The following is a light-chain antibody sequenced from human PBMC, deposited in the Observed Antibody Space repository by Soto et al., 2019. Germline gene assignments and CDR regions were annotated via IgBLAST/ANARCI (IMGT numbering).Light chain of an antibody. J-gene: IGKJ3*01. CDR1: QSISSY. V-gene: IGKV1-39*01. CDR2: AAS. CDR3: QQSYSTPLG. Sequence: DIQMTQSPSSLSASVVDRVTITCRASQSISSYLNWYQQKPGKAPKLLIYAASSLQSGVPSRFSGSGSWTDFTLTISSLQPEDFATYYCQQSYSTPLGFGPGTKVDIK.